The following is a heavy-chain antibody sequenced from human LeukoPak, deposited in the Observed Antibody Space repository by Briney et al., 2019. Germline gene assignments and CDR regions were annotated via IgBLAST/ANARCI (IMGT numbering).Heavy chain of an antibody. CDR3: ATSYYIWFGEFTYNWFDP. CDR2: INSDGSST. V-gene: IGHV3-74*01. Sequence: GGSPRLSCAASGFTFSSYWMHWVRQAPGKGLVWVSRINSDGSSTSYADSVKGRFTISRDNAKNTLYLQMNSLRAEDTAVYYCATSYYIWFGEFTYNWFDPWGQGTLVTVSS. D-gene: IGHD3-10*01. J-gene: IGHJ5*02. CDR1: GFTFSSYW.